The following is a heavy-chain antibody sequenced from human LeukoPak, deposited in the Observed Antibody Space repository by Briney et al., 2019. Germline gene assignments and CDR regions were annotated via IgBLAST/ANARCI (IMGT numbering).Heavy chain of an antibody. J-gene: IGHJ4*02. CDR3: ARAYSGSYFDY. D-gene: IGHD1-26*01. CDR1: GFTVSNYY. V-gene: IGHV3-66*01. CDR2: IYSGGST. Sequence: PGGSLRLSCAASGFTVSNYYMTWVRQAPGKGLEWVSVIYSGGSTYYADSVKGRFTISRDNSKSTLYLQMNSLRAEDTAVYYCARAYSGSYFDYWGQGTLVTVSS.